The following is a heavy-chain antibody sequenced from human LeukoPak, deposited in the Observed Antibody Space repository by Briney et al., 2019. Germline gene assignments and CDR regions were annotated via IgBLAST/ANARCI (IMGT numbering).Heavy chain of an antibody. CDR2: IYYSGGT. Sequence: SETLSLTCTVSGGSISSYYWSWIRQPPGKGLEWIGYIYYSGGTNYNPSLKSRVTISVDTSKNQFSLKLSSVTAADTAVYYCARAENNWFDPWGQGTLVTVSS. CDR1: GGSISSYY. V-gene: IGHV4-59*01. CDR3: ARAENNWFDP. J-gene: IGHJ5*02.